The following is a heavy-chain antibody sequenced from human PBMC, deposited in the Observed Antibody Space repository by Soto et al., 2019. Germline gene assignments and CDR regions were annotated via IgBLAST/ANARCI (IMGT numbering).Heavy chain of an antibody. CDR2: IYYTGST. CDR3: ARHQPTSIAVGPFDY. CDR1: SGSISDYY. D-gene: IGHD6-19*01. J-gene: IGHJ4*02. V-gene: IGHV4-59*08. Sequence: PSETLSLTCTVSSGSISDYYWSWIRQPPGKGLEWIGDIYYTGSTNYNPSLKSRVTISVDTSKNQFSLNLSSVTAADTAVYYCARHQPTSIAVGPFDYWGQGTLVTVSS.